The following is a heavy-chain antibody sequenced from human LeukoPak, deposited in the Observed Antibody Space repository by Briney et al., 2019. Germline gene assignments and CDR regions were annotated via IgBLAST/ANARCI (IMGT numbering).Heavy chain of an antibody. CDR1: AFTFSTYW. Sequence: GGSLRLSCAASAFTFSTYWMHWVRQTPGKGLEWVSRIKGDGSITTYADSVMGRFTISRDNAKSTLFLQMNSLRVEDTAMYYCAKSDWFDPWGQGTLVTVSS. J-gene: IGHJ5*02. CDR3: AKSDWFDP. V-gene: IGHV3-74*01. CDR2: IKGDGSIT.